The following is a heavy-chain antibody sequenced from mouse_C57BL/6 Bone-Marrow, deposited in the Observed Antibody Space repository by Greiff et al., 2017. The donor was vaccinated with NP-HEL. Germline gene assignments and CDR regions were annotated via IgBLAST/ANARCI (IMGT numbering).Heavy chain of an antibody. Sequence: QVQLKQPGAELVKPGASVKMSCKASGYTFTSYWITWVKQRPGQGLEWIGDIYPGSGRTNYNEKLKSKATLTVDTSSSTAYMQLSSLTSEDSAVYYCARSPRYLDYWGQGTSGTVSS. CDR3: ARSPRYLDY. J-gene: IGHJ4*01. CDR2: IYPGSGRT. V-gene: IGHV1-55*01. CDR1: GYTFTSYW.